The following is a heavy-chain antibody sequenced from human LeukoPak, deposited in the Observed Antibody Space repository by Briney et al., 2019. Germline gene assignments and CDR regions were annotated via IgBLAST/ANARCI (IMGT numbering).Heavy chain of an antibody. Sequence: GGSLRLSCAASGFTFRNSSMDWVRQSPGKGLEWLAYIGGISNTIYYAESIKGRFTISRDNAKNSLYLQMNSLRAEDTALYYCARDRITPTSAVWYFDLWGRGTLVTVSS. V-gene: IGHV3-48*01. CDR3: ARDRITPTSAVWYFDL. CDR1: GFTFRNSS. J-gene: IGHJ2*01. D-gene: IGHD4-23*01. CDR2: IGGISNTI.